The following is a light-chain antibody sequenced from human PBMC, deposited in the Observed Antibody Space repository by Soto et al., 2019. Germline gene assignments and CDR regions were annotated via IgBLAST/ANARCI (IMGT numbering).Light chain of an antibody. J-gene: IGLJ3*02. V-gene: IGLV1-40*01. CDR2: GNS. Sequence: QSVLTQPPSVSGAPGQRVTISCTGSSSNIGAGYDVHWYQQLPGTAPKLLIYGNSNRPSGVPDRFSGSKSGTSASLAITGLQAEDEDYYYCQSYDSSLSGCVFGGGTKLTVL. CDR3: QSYDSSLSGCV. CDR1: SSNIGAGYD.